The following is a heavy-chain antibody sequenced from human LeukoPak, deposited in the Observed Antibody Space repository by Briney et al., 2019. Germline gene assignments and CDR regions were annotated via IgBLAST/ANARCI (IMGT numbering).Heavy chain of an antibody. Sequence: SVKVSCKASGGTFSSYAISWVRQAPGQGLEWMGGIIPIFGTANYAQKFQGRVTITTDESTSTAYMELSSLRSEDTSVYYCARDTLDFCSGYYIGWFDPWGQGTLVTVSS. CDR1: GGTFSSYA. V-gene: IGHV1-69*05. CDR2: IIPIFGTA. CDR3: ARDTLDFCSGYYIGWFDP. D-gene: IGHD3-3*01. J-gene: IGHJ5*02.